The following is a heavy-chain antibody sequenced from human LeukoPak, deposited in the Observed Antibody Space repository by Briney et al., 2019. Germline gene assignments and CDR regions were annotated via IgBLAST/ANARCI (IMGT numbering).Heavy chain of an antibody. J-gene: IGHJ4*02. CDR2: ISGSGGST. D-gene: IGHD3-3*02. CDR1: GFTFSSYA. V-gene: IGHV3-23*01. Sequence: GSLRLSCAASGFTFSSYAMSWVRQAPGKELEWVSAISGSGGSTYYADSVKGRFTISRDNSKNTLYLQMNSLRAEDTAVYYCAKVSGKRSASTQTDYFDYWGQGTLVTVSS. CDR3: AKVSGKRSASTQTDYFDY.